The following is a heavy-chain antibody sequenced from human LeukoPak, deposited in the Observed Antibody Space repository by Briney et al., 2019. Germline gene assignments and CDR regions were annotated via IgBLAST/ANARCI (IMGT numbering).Heavy chain of an antibody. CDR2: INPNSGGT. D-gene: IGHD2-2*01. Sequence: ASVKVSCKASGYTFTGYYMHWVRQAPGQGLEWMGWINPNSGGTNYAQKFQGRVTMTRDTSISTAYMELRSLRSDDTAVYYCARDSAVVPAQGWFDPWGQGTLVTVSS. CDR3: ARDSAVVPAQGWFDP. J-gene: IGHJ5*02. CDR1: GYTFTGYY. V-gene: IGHV1-2*02.